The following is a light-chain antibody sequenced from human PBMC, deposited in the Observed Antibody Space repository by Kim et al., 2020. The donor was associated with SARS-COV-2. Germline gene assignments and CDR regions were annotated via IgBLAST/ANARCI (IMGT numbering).Light chain of an antibody. CDR2: GAS. CDR1: QSVSSSY. V-gene: IGKV3-20*01. J-gene: IGKJ1*01. CDR3: QQYSSSPAT. Sequence: SPRDRATPSCRASQSVSSSYFAWYQQKPGQAPRLLIYGASSRTTGIPDRFSGSGSGTDFTLIITRLEPEDFAVYYCQQYSSSPATFGQGTKVDIK.